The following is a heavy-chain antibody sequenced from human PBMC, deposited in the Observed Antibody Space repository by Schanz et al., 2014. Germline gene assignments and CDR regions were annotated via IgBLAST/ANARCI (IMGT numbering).Heavy chain of an antibody. J-gene: IGHJ5*02. CDR3: ARPALWFGDNCFDP. CDR1: GFGFSSYS. D-gene: IGHD3-10*01. Sequence: EVQLVESGGGLIQPGGSLRLSCAASGFGFSSYSMNWVRQAPGKGLEWVSGISGSGASTYYADSVKGRFTISRDNSKNTLYLQMNSLRAEDTAVYYCARPALWFGDNCFDPWGQGTLVTVSS. V-gene: IGHV3-23*04. CDR2: ISGSGAST.